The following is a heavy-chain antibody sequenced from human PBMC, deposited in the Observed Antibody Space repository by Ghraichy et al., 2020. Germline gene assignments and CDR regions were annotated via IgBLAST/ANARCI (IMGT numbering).Heavy chain of an antibody. J-gene: IGHJ3*02. CDR2: ITGSGGNA. CDR3: AKSLRGGTYDAFDI. V-gene: IGHV3-23*01. D-gene: IGHD3-10*01. Sequence: GGSLRLSCAASGFTFSSCSMSWVRQAPGRGLEWVSTITGSGGNAYNADSVKGRFTISRDNSKNTLYLQMNSLRAEDTAVYYCAKSLRGGTYDAFDIRGQGTMVTVSS. CDR1: GFTFSSCS.